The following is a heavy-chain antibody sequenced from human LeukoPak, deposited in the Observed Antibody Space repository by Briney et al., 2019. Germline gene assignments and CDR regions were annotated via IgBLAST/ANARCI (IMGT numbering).Heavy chain of an antibody. CDR1: GGSISSYY. J-gene: IGHJ5*02. D-gene: IGHD3-10*01. CDR2: IYYSGST. Sequence: KPSETLSLTCTVSGGSISSYYWSWIRQPPGKGLEWIGYIYYSGSTNYNPSLKSRVTISVDTSKNQFSLKLSSVTAADTAVYYCARVSRYYGSGSYYKGNWFDPWGQGTLVTVSS. V-gene: IGHV4-59*01. CDR3: ARVSRYYGSGSYYKGNWFDP.